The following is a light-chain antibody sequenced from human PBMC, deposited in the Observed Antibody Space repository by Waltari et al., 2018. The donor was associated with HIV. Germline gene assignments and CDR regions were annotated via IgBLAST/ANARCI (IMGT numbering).Light chain of an antibody. Sequence: EIVLTQSPATLSLSLGERATISCRASQSVNTYLAWYQHKPGQPPRLLIHNSSNRANGIPARFSGSGSGADFTLTISSLEPEDFAVYYCQQRSSWLTFGGGTKVEIK. CDR3: QQRSSWLT. CDR2: NSS. J-gene: IGKJ4*01. V-gene: IGKV3-11*01. CDR1: QSVNTY.